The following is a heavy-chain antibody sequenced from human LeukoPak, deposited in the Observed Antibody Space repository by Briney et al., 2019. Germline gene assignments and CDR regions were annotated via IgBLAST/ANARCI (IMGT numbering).Heavy chain of an antibody. CDR3: ARVLRDIVVVPAAIAAFDI. Sequence: SETLSLTCTVSGGSISSGGYYWSWIRQHPGKGLEWIGYIYYSGSTYYNPSLKSRVTISVDTSKNQFSLKLSSVTAAGTAVYYCARVLRDIVVVPAAIAAFDIWGQGTMVTVSS. V-gene: IGHV4-31*03. D-gene: IGHD2-2*02. J-gene: IGHJ3*02. CDR2: IYYSGST. CDR1: GGSISSGGYY.